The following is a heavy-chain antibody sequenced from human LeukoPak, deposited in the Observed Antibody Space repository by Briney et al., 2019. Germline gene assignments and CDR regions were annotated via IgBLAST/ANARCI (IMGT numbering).Heavy chain of an antibody. J-gene: IGHJ4*02. V-gene: IGHV3-23*01. CDR3: AKQRVSNGYYYFDY. CDR2: FSSGAST. CDR1: GFTISSYA. Sequence: PGGSLRLSCAASGFTISSYAMSWVRQAPGKGLEWVSSFSSGASTDYADSVKGRFTISRDNPKNTVYLQINSLRAEGTAVYYCAKQRVSNGYYYFDYWGQGTLVTVSS. D-gene: IGHD3-22*01.